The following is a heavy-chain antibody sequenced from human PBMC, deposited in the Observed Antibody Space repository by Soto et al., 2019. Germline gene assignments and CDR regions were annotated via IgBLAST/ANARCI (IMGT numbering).Heavy chain of an antibody. CDR2: INPNSGGT. D-gene: IGHD2-15*01. V-gene: IGHV1-2*04. CDR3: ARGVRYGGNYYYYYGMDV. J-gene: IGHJ6*02. Sequence: ASVKVSFKASGYTFTGYYMHWVRQAPGQGLEWMGWINPNSGGTNYAQKFQGWVTMTRDTSISTAYMELSRLRSDDTAVYYCARGVRYGGNYYYYYGMDVWGQGTTVTVSS. CDR1: GYTFTGYY.